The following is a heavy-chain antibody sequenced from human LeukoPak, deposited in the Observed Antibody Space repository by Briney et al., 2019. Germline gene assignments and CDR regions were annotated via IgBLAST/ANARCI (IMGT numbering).Heavy chain of an antibody. CDR3: ARDLMRFLEWVN. V-gene: IGHV3-48*03. CDR1: GFSFSTYA. Sequence: RGSLRLSCVASGFSFSTYAMNWVRQAPGKGPEWVSYVSSAGSHVYYADSVRGRFIISRDSAKNSLYLQMNSLRAEDTAVYYCARDLMRFLEWVNWGQGTLVTVSS. D-gene: IGHD3-3*01. J-gene: IGHJ4*02. CDR2: VSSAGSHV.